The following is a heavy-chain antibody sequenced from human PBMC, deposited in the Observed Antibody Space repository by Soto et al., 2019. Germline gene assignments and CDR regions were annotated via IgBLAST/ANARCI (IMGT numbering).Heavy chain of an antibody. CDR3: ATERGRGYCGGDCYPPV. CDR2: FDPEDVET. Sequence: QVQLVQSGAEVKKPGSSVKVSCKVSGYTLTELSMHWVRKAPGKGLEWMGGFDPEDVETIYAQKFQGRVTMTEDTSTDTAYMELISLRSEDTAVYYCATERGRGYCGGDCYPPVWGQGTLVTVSS. CDR1: GYTLTELS. V-gene: IGHV1-24*01. J-gene: IGHJ4*02. D-gene: IGHD2-21*02.